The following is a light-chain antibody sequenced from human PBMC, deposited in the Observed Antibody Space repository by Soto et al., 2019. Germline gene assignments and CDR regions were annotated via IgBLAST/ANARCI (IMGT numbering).Light chain of an antibody. Sequence: QSVLTQPASVSGSPGQSITISCTGTSSDVGDYNYVSWYQQHPGIAPKLMIYDVSNRPSGVFNRFSGSKSGNTASLTISGLRAEDEADYYCSSYTSSSHVVFGGGTKLTVL. CDR3: SSYTSSSHVV. V-gene: IGLV2-14*01. CDR1: SSDVGDYNY. CDR2: DVS. J-gene: IGLJ2*01.